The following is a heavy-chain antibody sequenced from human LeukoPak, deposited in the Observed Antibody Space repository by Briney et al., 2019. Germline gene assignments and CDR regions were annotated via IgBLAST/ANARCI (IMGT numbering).Heavy chain of an antibody. CDR1: GGSISSYY. J-gene: IGHJ5*02. CDR2: IYYSGST. Sequence: SETLSLTCTVSGGSISSYYWSWIRQPPGKGLEWIGYIYYSGSTNYNPSLKSRVTISVDTSKNQFSLKLSSVTAAGTAVYYCARDFTVTGWFDPWGQGTLVTVSS. CDR3: ARDFTVTGWFDP. V-gene: IGHV4-59*01. D-gene: IGHD4-17*01.